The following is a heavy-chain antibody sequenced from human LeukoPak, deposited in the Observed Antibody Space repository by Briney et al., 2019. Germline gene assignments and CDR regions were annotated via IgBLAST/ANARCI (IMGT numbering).Heavy chain of an antibody. V-gene: IGHV1-69*13. J-gene: IGHJ4*02. D-gene: IGHD3-10*01. Sequence: GASVKVSCKASGGTFSSYAISWVRQAPGQGLEWMGGIIPIFGTANYAQKFQGRVTITADESTSTAYMELSSLRSEDTAVYYCATTPMVRGVINSYFDYWGQGTLVTVSS. CDR1: GGTFSSYA. CDR3: ATTPMVRGVINSYFDY. CDR2: IIPIFGTA.